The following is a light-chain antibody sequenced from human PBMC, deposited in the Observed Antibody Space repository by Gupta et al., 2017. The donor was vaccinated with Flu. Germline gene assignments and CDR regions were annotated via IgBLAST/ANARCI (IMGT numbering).Light chain of an antibody. CDR2: GGS. CDR1: QSVSSNY. CDR3: QHYGGSGWT. V-gene: IGKV3-20*01. J-gene: IGKJ1*01. Sequence: EIVLTQSPGTLSLSPGERATLSCRASQSVSSNYLAWYQQKPGQAPRLLIYGGSTRATGIPDRFSGGGSGTDLTLTISRLEPEDYAVYYCQHYGGSGWTFGPGTKVEIK.